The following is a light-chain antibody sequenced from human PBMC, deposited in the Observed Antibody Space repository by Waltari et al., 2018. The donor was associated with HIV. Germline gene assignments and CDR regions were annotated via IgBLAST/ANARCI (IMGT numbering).Light chain of an antibody. Sequence: VLTQAALASPVTVGQPASFSCRSSQSLLHRVGDTFLTWLHQRPGQPPRLLLYKVSKRFSGVPDRISGDGAGTNFTLKISRVQPDDAGVYYCMQATHFPRTFGQGTKLEIK. J-gene: IGKJ2*01. CDR2: KVS. CDR1: QSLLHRVGDTF. V-gene: IGKV2-24*01. CDR3: MQATHFPRT.